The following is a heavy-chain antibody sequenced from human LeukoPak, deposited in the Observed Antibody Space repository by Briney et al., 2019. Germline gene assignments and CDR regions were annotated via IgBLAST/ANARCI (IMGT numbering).Heavy chain of an antibody. V-gene: IGHV3-7*01. J-gene: IGHJ4*02. Sequence: PGGSLRLSCVASGFTFSDYWMSWVRQAPGKGLEWVANIKQDGSEKYYVDSVKGRFTISRDNAKNSLYLQMNSLRAEDTAVYYCARVRSSWSPARLSDYWGQGTLVTVSS. CDR1: GFTFSDYW. CDR3: ARVRSSWSPARLSDY. CDR2: IKQDGSEK. D-gene: IGHD6-13*01.